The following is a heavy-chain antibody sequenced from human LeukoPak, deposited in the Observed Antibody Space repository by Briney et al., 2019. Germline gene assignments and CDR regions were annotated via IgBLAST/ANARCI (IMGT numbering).Heavy chain of an antibody. CDR3: ARETDFWSGYYPPDY. J-gene: IGHJ4*02. CDR1: GFTFSRYA. D-gene: IGHD3-3*01. CDR2: ISYDGSEK. V-gene: IGHV3-30*01. Sequence: GGSLRLLCAAWGFTFSRYAMLGVRQAPGKGLECVAIISYDGSEKYYADSVKVRFTISRDDSKNTVYLQMKSLRPEDTALYFCARETDFWSGYYPPDYWGQGTLVTVSS.